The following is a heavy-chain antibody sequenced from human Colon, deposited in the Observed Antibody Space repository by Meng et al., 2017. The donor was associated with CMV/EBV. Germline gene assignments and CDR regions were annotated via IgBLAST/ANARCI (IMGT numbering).Heavy chain of an antibody. J-gene: IGHJ4*02. CDR1: GTTFSSHG. D-gene: IGHD3-22*01. Sequence: SVKVSCKASGTTFSSHGLSWVRQAPGQGLEWMGGIIPIIGVTNYAQKFQGRVTITTDESTSTAYMELSSLRSEDTAVYYCATRRTPEFSYDSSGYYYFDYWGQGTLVTVSS. V-gene: IGHV1-69*05. CDR2: IIPIIGVT. CDR3: ATRRTPEFSYDSSGYYYFDY.